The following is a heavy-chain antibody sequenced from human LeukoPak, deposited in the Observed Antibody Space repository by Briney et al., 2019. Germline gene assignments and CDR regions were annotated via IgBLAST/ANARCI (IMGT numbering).Heavy chain of an antibody. V-gene: IGHV3-23*01. Sequence: PGGSLRLSCAASGFTFSSYTMTWVRQAPGKGLEWVSAISGSGGSTYYADSVKGRFTISRDNSKNTLYLQMNSLRAEDTAVYYCAREVIAAYYYYGMDVWGQGTTVTVSS. CDR3: AREVIAAYYYYGMDV. CDR2: ISGSGGST. J-gene: IGHJ6*02. D-gene: IGHD3-16*02. CDR1: GFTFSSYT.